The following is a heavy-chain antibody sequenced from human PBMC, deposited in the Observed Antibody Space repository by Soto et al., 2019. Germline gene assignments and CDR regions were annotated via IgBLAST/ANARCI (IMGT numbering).Heavy chain of an antibody. CDR2: IYWDDDK. V-gene: IGHV2-5*02. D-gene: IGHD2-21*02. Sequence: ESGPTLVNPTQTLTLTCTFSGFSLSTGGVGVGWIRQPPGKALEWLALIYWDDDKRYSPSLKSRLTVTKDTSKNQVVLTMTNMDPVDTATYYCVHSRCGGDCLRSYSSHYYYGMDVWGQGTTVTVSS. CDR3: VHSRCGGDCLRSYSSHYYYGMDV. CDR1: GFSLSTGGVG. J-gene: IGHJ6*02.